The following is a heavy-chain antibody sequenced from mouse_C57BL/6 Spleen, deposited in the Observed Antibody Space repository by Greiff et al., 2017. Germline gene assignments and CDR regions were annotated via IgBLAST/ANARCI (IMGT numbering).Heavy chain of an antibody. Sequence: VQVVESGPGLVQPSQSLSITCTVSGFSLTSYGVHWVRQSPGTGLEWLGVIWSCGSTDYNAAFISRLSTSKDNSKSQVFFNMNSLQADDTAIYYCASFYCDYDDAMDYWGQGTSVTVSS. D-gene: IGHD2-4*01. CDR2: IWSCGST. CDR3: ASFYCDYDDAMDY. CDR1: GFSLTSYG. J-gene: IGHJ4*01. V-gene: IGHV2-2*01.